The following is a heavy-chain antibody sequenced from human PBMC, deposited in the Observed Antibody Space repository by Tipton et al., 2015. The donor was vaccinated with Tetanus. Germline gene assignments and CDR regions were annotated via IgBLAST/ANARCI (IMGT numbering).Heavy chain of an antibody. V-gene: IGHV4-31*03. D-gene: IGHD6-6*01. CDR1: GDSISRGGYF. J-gene: IGHJ5*02. Sequence: TLSLTCTVSGDSISRGGYFLNSIRPRPGKGPGGIWYIYYSGDTYYNPSLKSRVSMSVDTSKNQFSLNLSSVTAADTAVYYCARDQGGGRVVRLNWLDPWGQGTLVTVSS. CDR2: IYYSGDT. CDR3: ARDQGGGRVVRLNWLDP.